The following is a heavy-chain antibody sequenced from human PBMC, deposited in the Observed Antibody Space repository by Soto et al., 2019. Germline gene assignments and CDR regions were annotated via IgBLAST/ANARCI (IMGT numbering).Heavy chain of an antibody. V-gene: IGHV4-59*11. CDR3: VREGDSSNWFGGGFDS. Sequence: QVQLQESGPGLLKPSETLSLNCTVSGGSLTNLYWSWIRQSPGKGLEWIGFIYYSGTTNYNPSLKSRVTISIDTSKNQCYLKLKSVTAADTAVYYCVREGDSSNWFGGGFDSWGQGALVPVSS. CDR2: IYYSGTT. D-gene: IGHD6-13*01. J-gene: IGHJ5*01. CDR1: GGSLTNLY.